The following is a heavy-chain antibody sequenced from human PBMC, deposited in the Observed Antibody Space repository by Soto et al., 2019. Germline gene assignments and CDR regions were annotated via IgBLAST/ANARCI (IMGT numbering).Heavy chain of an antibody. CDR1: GFTFSSYS. D-gene: IGHD3-3*01. CDR2: ISSSSSYI. Sequence: PGGSLRLSCSASGFTFSSYSMNWVRQAPGKGLEWVSSISSSSSYIYYADSVKGRFTISRDNAKNSLYLQMNSLRAEDTAVYYCAIGFWSGYYAPDDYWGQGTLVTVSS. V-gene: IGHV3-21*01. J-gene: IGHJ4*02. CDR3: AIGFWSGYYAPDDY.